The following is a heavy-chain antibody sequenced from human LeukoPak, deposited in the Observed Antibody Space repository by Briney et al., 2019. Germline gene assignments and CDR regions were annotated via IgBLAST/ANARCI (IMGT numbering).Heavy chain of an antibody. D-gene: IGHD2-2*02. CDR2: ISAYNGNT. CDR3: ARDIVVVPAAIFGY. CDR1: GGTFSSYG. V-gene: IGHV1-18*01. Sequence: ASVKVSCKASGGTFSSYGISWVRQAPGQGLEWMGWISAYNGNTNYAQRLQGRVTMTTDTSTSTAYMELRSLRSDDTAVYYCARDIVVVPAAIFGYWGQGTLVTVSS. J-gene: IGHJ4*02.